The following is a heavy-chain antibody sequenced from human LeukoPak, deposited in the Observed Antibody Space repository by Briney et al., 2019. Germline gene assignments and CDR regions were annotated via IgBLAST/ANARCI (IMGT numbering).Heavy chain of an antibody. J-gene: IGHJ3*01. CDR3: PRILLDSSETKIDSFDV. V-gene: IGHV3-53*04. CDR1: GLIVSSHY. D-gene: IGHD1-1*01. Sequence: PGGSLRLSCAASGLIVSSHYMSWIRQAPGEGLEWVSSLYIDGSPYYADSVKGRYTIARHSPNTLSLQMNSLKTEYTAVYYCPRILLDSSETKIDSFDVWGQGTMVSVSS. CDR2: LYIDGSP.